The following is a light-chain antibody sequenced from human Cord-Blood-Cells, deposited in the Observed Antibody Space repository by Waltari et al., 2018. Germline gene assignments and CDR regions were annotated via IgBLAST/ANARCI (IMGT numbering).Light chain of an antibody. Sequence: SYELTQPPSVSVSPGQTARITCSGDALPKQYAYWYQQKPGQAPGLVICKASERPSGIPERFSGSSSGTTVTLTISGVQAEDEADYYCQSADSSGTYRVFGGGTKLTVL. CDR3: QSADSSGTYRV. CDR1: ALPKQY. V-gene: IGLV3-25*03. CDR2: KAS. J-gene: IGLJ3*02.